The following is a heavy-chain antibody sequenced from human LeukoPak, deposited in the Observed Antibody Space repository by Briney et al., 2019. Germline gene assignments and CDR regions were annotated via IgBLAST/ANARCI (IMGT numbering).Heavy chain of an antibody. V-gene: IGHV3-48*03. CDR3: ARVSGEYYDFWSGYYDSFDY. CDR1: GFTFSSHG. Sequence: GRSLRLSCAASGFTFSSHGMHWVRQAPGKGLEWVSYISSSGSTIYYADSVKGRFTISRDNAKNSLYLQMNSLKAEDTAVYYCARVSGEYYDFWSGYYDSFDYWGQGTLVTVSS. D-gene: IGHD3-3*01. CDR2: ISSSGSTI. J-gene: IGHJ4*02.